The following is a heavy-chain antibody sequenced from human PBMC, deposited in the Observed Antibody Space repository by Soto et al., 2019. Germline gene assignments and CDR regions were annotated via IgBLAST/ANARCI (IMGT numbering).Heavy chain of an antibody. V-gene: IGHV4-61*01. J-gene: IGHJ5*02. D-gene: IGHD1-20*01. CDR3: ARDSINGWFDP. CDR2: VYYSGST. CDR1: GGSVSSHTYY. Sequence: HVQLRESGPGLVKPSETLSLTCSVSGGSVSSHTYYWSWIRQPPGKGLEWIGYVYYSGSTNYNPSLKGRVTISVDTSKNQFSLRLHSVTAAETAVYYWARDSINGWFDPWGQGALVTVSS.